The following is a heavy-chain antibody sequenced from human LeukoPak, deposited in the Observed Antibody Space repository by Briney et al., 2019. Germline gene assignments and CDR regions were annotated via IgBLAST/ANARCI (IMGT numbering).Heavy chain of an antibody. CDR1: GFTFSSYE. CDR2: ISSSGSTI. D-gene: IGHD6-6*01. CDR3: AKDSRASYSSSSIDY. Sequence: QPGGSLRLSCAASGFTFSSYEMNWVRQAPGKGLEWVSYISSSGSTIYYADSVKGRFTISRDNAKNSLYLQMNSLRAEDMALYYCAKDSRASYSSSSIDYWGQGTLVTVSS. J-gene: IGHJ4*02. V-gene: IGHV3-48*03.